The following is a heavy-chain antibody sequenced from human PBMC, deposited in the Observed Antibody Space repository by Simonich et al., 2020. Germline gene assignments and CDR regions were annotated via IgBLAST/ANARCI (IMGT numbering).Heavy chain of an antibody. J-gene: IGHJ5*02. CDR2: ICTAGDT. CDR3: ARGGYSGSYNWFDP. Sequence: EVQLVESGGGLVQPGGSLRLSCAASGFTFSSYDMHWVRQAKEKGLELVSAICTAGDTYYPGSVKGRFTISRENAKNSLYLQMNSLRAGDTAVYYCARGGYSGSYNWFDPWGQGTLVTVSS. CDR1: GFTFSSYD. V-gene: IGHV3-13*01. D-gene: IGHD1-26*01.